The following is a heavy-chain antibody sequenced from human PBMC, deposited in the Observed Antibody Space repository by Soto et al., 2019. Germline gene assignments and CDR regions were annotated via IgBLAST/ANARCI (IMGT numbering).Heavy chain of an antibody. D-gene: IGHD3-3*01. V-gene: IGHV3-23*01. CDR1: GFTFASYT. Sequence: HPGGSLRLSCEASGFTFASYTMTWVRQAPGKGLEWVSVISGRAAKTYYADSVKGRFTISRDNSKNTLYLQMNSLRAEDTAVYYCAKDLTGTPPLLIFGVVIRPYGMDVWGQGTTVTVSS. CDR3: AKDLTGTPPLLIFGVVIRPYGMDV. J-gene: IGHJ6*02. CDR2: ISGRAAKT.